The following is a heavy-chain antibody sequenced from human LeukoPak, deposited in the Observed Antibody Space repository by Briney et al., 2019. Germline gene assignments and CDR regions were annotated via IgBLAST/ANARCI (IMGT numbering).Heavy chain of an antibody. V-gene: IGHV4-4*09. Sequence: PSETLSLTCTVSGASISNYYWSWIRQPPGKGLEWIGYIYSSGSTNYNPSLKSRVTISVDTSNKQFSLKMSSVTAADTAVYYCARIDNYYYYYMDVWGKGTTVTVSS. D-gene: IGHD3-9*01. J-gene: IGHJ6*03. CDR2: IYSSGST. CDR3: ARIDNYYYYYMDV. CDR1: GASISNYY.